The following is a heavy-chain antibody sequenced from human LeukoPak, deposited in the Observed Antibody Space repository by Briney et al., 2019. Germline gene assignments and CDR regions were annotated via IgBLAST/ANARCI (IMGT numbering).Heavy chain of an antibody. J-gene: IGHJ4*02. CDR3: ASLYDSSGYYHLDY. Sequence: SETLSLTCTVSGGSISSYYWSWIRQPPGKGLEWIGYIYYSGSTNYNPSLKSRVTISVDTSKNQFSLKLSSVTAADTAVYYCASLYDSSGYYHLDYWGQGTLVTVSS. V-gene: IGHV4-59*01. CDR1: GGSISSYY. D-gene: IGHD3-22*01. CDR2: IYYSGST.